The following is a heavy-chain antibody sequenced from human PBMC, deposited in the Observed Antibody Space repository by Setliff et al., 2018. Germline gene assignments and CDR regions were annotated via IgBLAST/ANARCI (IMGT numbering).Heavy chain of an antibody. D-gene: IGHD2-2*01. V-gene: IGHV4-34*01. CDR1: GESFSNNY. CDR2: VYYSGYT. Sequence: PSETLSLTCSVYGESFSNNYWSWIRQTPGKGMEWIGSVYYSGYTYYNPSLESRVTMSVDTSKNQFSLNLNSVTAADTAVYYFRLAHCNTTSCEEALDFWSQGTLVTVSS. CDR3: RLAHCNTTSCEEALDF. J-gene: IGHJ4*02.